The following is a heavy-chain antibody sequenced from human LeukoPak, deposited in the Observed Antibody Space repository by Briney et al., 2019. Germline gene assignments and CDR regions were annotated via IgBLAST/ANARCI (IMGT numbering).Heavy chain of an antibody. Sequence: PSETLSLTCAVYDGSFSGYYWSWIRQPPGKGLEWIGEINHSGSTNYNPSLKSRVTISVDTSKNQFSLKLSSVTAADTAVYYCARGGLPLGYCSSTSCYAVHWFDPWGQGTLVTVSS. CDR1: DGSFSGYY. D-gene: IGHD2-2*01. CDR2: INHSGST. CDR3: ARGGLPLGYCSSTSCYAVHWFDP. V-gene: IGHV4-34*01. J-gene: IGHJ5*02.